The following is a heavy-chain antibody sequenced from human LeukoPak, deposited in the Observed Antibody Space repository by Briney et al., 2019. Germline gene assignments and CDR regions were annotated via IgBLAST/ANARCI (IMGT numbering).Heavy chain of an antibody. Sequence: GGSLRLSCAASGFNFSPYYMNWVRQAPGKGLEWISYISGGGSTISYADSVKGRFTISRDNAKNSLYLQTNSLRDEDTAVYYCARSRAGYYFDYWGQGTLVTVSS. CDR3: ARSRAGYYFDY. CDR1: GFNFSPYY. D-gene: IGHD3-22*01. J-gene: IGHJ4*02. CDR2: ISGGGSTI. V-gene: IGHV3-48*02.